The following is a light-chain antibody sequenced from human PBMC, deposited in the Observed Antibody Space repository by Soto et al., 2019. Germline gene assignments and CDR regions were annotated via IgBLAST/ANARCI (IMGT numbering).Light chain of an antibody. CDR1: QGVSSF. CDR2: RAS. J-gene: IGKJ4*01. Sequence: EIVLPQSPATLSLSPGERATLSCRASQGVSSFLAWYQQKPGQAPKLLIYRASTRATGIPARFSGSGSGTDFTLTISNLQSEDSAIYYCQQSNNWPLLSFGGGTKVDIK. CDR3: QQSNNWPLLS. V-gene: IGKV3-15*01.